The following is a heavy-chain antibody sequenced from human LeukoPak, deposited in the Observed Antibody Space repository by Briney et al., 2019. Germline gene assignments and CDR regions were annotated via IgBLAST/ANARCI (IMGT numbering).Heavy chain of an antibody. CDR2: IYYSGST. CDR3: ARRSSSWYSKIDS. D-gene: IGHD6-13*01. Sequence: SETLSLTCTVSGGSISSSSYYWGWIRQPPGKGLEWIGSIYYSGSTYYNPSLKSRVTISEDTSKNQFSLKLSSVTAADTAVYYCARRSSSWYSKIDSWGQGTLVTVSS. CDR1: GGSISSSSYY. J-gene: IGHJ4*02. V-gene: IGHV4-39*01.